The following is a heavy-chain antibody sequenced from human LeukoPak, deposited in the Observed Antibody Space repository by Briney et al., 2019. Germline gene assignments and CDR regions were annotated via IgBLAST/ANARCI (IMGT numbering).Heavy chain of an antibody. V-gene: IGHV4-34*01. Sequence: SETLSLTCAVYGGSFSGYYWSWIRQPPGKGLEWIGEINHSGSTNYNPSLKSRVTISVDTSKNQFSLRLSSVTAADTAVYYCARGGRDYGDYPLFQHWGQGTLVTVSS. CDR1: GGSFSGYY. J-gene: IGHJ1*01. CDR3: ARGGRDYGDYPLFQH. CDR2: INHSGST. D-gene: IGHD4-17*01.